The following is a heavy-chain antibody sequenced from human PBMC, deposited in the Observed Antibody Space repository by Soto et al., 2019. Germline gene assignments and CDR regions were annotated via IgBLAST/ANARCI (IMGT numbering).Heavy chain of an antibody. CDR1: GGTFSSYA. J-gene: IGHJ6*02. D-gene: IGHD5-18*01. V-gene: IGHV1-69*13. Sequence: EASVKVSCKASGGTFSSYAISWVRQAPGQGLEWMGGIIPIFGTANYAQKFQGRVTITADESTSTAYMELSSLRSEDTAVYYCASAGYSYRHANYYYYGMDVWGQGTTVTVSS. CDR2: IIPIFGTA. CDR3: ASAGYSYRHANYYYYGMDV.